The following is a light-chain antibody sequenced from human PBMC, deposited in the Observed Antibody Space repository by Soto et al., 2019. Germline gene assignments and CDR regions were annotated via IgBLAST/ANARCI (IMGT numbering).Light chain of an antibody. CDR2: GPS. J-gene: IGKJ5*01. V-gene: IGKV3-20*01. CDR3: KQYGSSPT. CDR1: QSIRNNY. Sequence: EIVLTQSPGTLSLSPGDRATLSCRASQSIRNNYLVWYQQKPGQAPRLLMSGPSSRATGIPDRFSGSGSGKDFPLTISRRGPEDLAVYYCKQYGSSPTFGQGTRLEIK.